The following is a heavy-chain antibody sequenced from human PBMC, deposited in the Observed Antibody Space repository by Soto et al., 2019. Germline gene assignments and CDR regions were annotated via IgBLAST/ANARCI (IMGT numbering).Heavy chain of an antibody. CDR2: ISGNGNAI. CDR1: GFTFSSFE. J-gene: IGHJ5*02. D-gene: IGHD1-26*01. CDR3: TRDRSGSDDNWFAP. V-gene: IGHV3-48*03. Sequence: EVQLVESGGGLVQPGGSLRLSCAASGFTFSSFEMNWVRQGPGKGLEWVSYISGNGNAIYYADSVKGRFTTSRDNAKNSLFLQMDSLTMEETGVYYCTRDRSGSDDNWFAPWGQGPLVTVSS.